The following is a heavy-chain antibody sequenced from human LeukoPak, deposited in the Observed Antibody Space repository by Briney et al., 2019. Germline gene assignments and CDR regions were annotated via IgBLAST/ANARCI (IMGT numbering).Heavy chain of an antibody. J-gene: IGHJ5*02. D-gene: IGHD3-10*01. Sequence: ASVKVSCKASGYNFNDYYMHWVRQVPGQGFEWLGWINPKNGYATYAGNFLGRLTMTSDKSTSTISVDLISLRSDDTAIYYCAEAGRSDYFLRWFDPWGQGTLVTVSS. CDR1: GYNFNDYY. CDR3: AEAGRSDYFLRWFDP. V-gene: IGHV1-2*02. CDR2: INPKNGYA.